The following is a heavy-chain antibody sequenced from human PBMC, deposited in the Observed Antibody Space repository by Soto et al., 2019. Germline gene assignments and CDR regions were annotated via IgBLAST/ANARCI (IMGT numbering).Heavy chain of an antibody. CDR1: GFTFSSYA. Sequence: QVQLVESGGGVVQPGRSLRLSCAASGFTFSSYAMHWVRQAPGKGLEWVAVISYDGSNKYYADSVKGRFTISRDNSKNTLYLQMNSRRAEDTAVYYCAREADGYNPWGQGTLVTVSS. J-gene: IGHJ5*02. V-gene: IGHV3-30-3*01. CDR2: ISYDGSNK. D-gene: IGHD5-12*01. CDR3: AREADGYNP.